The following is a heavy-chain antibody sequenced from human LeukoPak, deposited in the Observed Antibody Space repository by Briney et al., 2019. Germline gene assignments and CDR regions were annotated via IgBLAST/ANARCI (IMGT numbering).Heavy chain of an antibody. D-gene: IGHD6-19*01. J-gene: IGHJ5*02. CDR2: IYTSGST. CDR3: ARERAVAGKLLVIAENWFDP. V-gene: IGHV4-61*02. CDR1: GVSISSGSYY. Sequence: SQTLSLTCTVSGVSISSGSYYWGWLRQPAGKGLEWIVRIYTSGSTNYNPSLKSRVTISVDPSKNQFSLKLSSVTAADTAVYYCARERAVAGKLLVIAENWFDPWGQGTLVTVSS.